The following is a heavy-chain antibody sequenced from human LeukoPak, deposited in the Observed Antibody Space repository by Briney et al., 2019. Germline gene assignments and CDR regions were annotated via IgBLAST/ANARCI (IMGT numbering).Heavy chain of an antibody. Sequence: GGSLRLSCAASGFTFSSYSMNWVRQAPGKGLEWVSSISSSSSYIYYADSVKGRFTISRDNAKNSLYLQMNSQRAEDTAVYYCAREASTYYYDSSGYPDAFDIWGRGTMVTVSS. J-gene: IGHJ3*02. CDR2: ISSSSSYI. D-gene: IGHD3-22*01. CDR1: GFTFSSYS. CDR3: AREASTYYYDSSGYPDAFDI. V-gene: IGHV3-21*01.